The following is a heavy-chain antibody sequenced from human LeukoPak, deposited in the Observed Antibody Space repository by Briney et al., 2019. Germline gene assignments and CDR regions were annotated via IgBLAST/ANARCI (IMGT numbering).Heavy chain of an antibody. CDR3: ARAGNPIAVAGEAQNDY. CDR1: GYTFTSYD. Sequence: ASVKVSCKASGYTFTSYDINWVRQATGQGLEWMGWMNPNSGNTGYAQKFQGRVTMTRNTSISTAYVELSSLRSEDTAVYYCARAGNPIAVAGEAQNDYWGQGTLVTVSS. V-gene: IGHV1-8*01. D-gene: IGHD6-19*01. CDR2: MNPNSGNT. J-gene: IGHJ4*02.